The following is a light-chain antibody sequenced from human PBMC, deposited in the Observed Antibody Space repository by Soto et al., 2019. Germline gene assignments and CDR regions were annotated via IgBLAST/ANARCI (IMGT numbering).Light chain of an antibody. CDR1: QSLDTY. CDR3: QQRINWPLT. CDR2: DAS. Sequence: EIVLTQSPSTLSLSPGEXATLSCRASQSLDTYLAWYQQKPGQAPRLLIYDASNRATGIPARFSGSGSGTDFTLTISSLEPEDFAVYYCQQRINWPLTFGGGTKVDIK. V-gene: IGKV3-11*01. J-gene: IGKJ4*01.